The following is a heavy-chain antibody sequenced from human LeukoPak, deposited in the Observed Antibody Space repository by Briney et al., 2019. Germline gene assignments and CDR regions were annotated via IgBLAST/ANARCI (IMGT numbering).Heavy chain of an antibody. Sequence: SETLSLTCTVSGGSISSSSYYWGWIRQPPGKGLEWIGSIYYSGSTYYNPSLKSRVTISVDTSKNQFSLKLSSVTAADTAVYYCARPGGNGWMYYFDYWGQGTQVTVSS. V-gene: IGHV4-39*01. CDR3: ARPGGNGWMYYFDY. D-gene: IGHD6-19*01. CDR2: IYYSGST. CDR1: GGSISSSSYY. J-gene: IGHJ4*02.